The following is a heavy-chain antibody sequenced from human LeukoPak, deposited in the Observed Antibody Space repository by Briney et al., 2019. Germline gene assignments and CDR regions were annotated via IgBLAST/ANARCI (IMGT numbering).Heavy chain of an antibody. J-gene: IGHJ4*02. CDR3: ARVTTTFDN. V-gene: IGHV3-48*04. CDR2: ISTSSSTL. Sequence: GGSLRPSCAASGFTFSTDSMNWVRQAPGKGLEWVSYISTSSSTLNYADSVKGRFTISRDNAKNSLYLQLNSLRAEDTAVYYCARVTTTFDNWGQGTLVTVPS. D-gene: IGHD4-17*01. CDR1: GFTFSTDS.